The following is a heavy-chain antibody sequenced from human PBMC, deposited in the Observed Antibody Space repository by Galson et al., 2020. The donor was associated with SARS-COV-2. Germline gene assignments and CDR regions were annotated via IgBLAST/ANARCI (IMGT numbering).Heavy chain of an antibody. CDR1: GGSISSGAYS. V-gene: IGHV4-30-2*01. CDR3: ARGQKTKLLTPFDY. D-gene: IGHD1-7*01. Sequence: PSETLSLTCAVSGGSISSGAYSWGWIRQPPGKGLEWIGYIYDSANTYYNPSLKSRVTISVDRSKNQFSLSLISVTAADTAVYYCARGQKTKLLTPFDYWGQGTLVTVSS. CDR2: IYDSANT. J-gene: IGHJ4*02.